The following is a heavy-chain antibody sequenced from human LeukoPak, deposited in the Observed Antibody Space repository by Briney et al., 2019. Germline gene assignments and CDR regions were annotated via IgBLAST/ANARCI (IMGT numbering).Heavy chain of an antibody. CDR3: ARDPRYDYGDYGFDY. V-gene: IGHV4-4*07. CDR2: IHSSGIT. CDR1: GGSIVNYY. D-gene: IGHD4-17*01. Sequence: SETLSLTCAVSGGSIVNYYWSWIRKPAGKGLEWIGRIHSSGITHYNPSLKSRVTMSVDTSKNHFSLKLTSVTAADTAVYFCARDPRYDYGDYGFDYWGQGTLVTVSS. J-gene: IGHJ4*02.